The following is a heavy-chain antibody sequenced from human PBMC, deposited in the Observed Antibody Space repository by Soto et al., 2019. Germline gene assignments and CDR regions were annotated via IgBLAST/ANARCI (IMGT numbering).Heavy chain of an antibody. J-gene: IGHJ5*02. CDR3: ASLITGTTQNWFDP. CDR2: ISYDGSNK. Sequence: QVQLVESGGGVVQPGRSLRLSCAASGFTFSSYGIHWVRQAPGKGLEWVAVISYDGSNKYYADSVKGRFTISRDNSKNTLYLQMNSLRAEDTAVYYCASLITGTTQNWFDPWGQGTLVTVSS. D-gene: IGHD1-7*01. CDR1: GFTFSSYG. V-gene: IGHV3-30*03.